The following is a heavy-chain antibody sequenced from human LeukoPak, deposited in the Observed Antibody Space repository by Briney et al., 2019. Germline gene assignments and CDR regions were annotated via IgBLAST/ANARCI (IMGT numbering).Heavy chain of an antibody. Sequence: SETLSLTCAVYGGSFSGYYWSWIRQPPGKGLEWIGEINHSGSTNYNPSLKSRVTISIDSPKNQFSLRLTSMAAADTAVYFCARGLSSSWASRHYFDSWGQGTLVTVSS. J-gene: IGHJ4*02. CDR1: GGSFSGYY. D-gene: IGHD2-2*01. CDR3: ARGLSSSWASRHYFDS. V-gene: IGHV4-34*01. CDR2: INHSGST.